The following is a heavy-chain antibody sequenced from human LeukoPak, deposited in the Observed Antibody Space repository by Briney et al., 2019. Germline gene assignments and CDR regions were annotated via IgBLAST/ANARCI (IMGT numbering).Heavy chain of an antibody. CDR2: MNPNSGNT. Sequence: ASVKVSCKASGYTFTSYDINWVRQATGQGLEWMGWMNPNSGNTGYAQKFQRRVTMTRNTSISTAYMELSSLRSEDTAVYYCARDGGTYYDILTGYSWGQGTLVTVSS. V-gene: IGHV1-8*02. D-gene: IGHD3-9*01. CDR3: ARDGGTYYDILTGYS. CDR1: GYTFTSYD. J-gene: IGHJ4*02.